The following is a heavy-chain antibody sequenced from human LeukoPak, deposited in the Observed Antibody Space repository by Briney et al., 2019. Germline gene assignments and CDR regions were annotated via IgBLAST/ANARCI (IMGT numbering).Heavy chain of an antibody. V-gene: IGHV3-48*02. D-gene: IGHD2-8*01. CDR3: ARDHQWAFDI. CDR1: GFTFRGYS. J-gene: IGHJ3*02. CDR2: IGVGSSAI. Sequence: GGSLSLSCAASGFTFRGYSMNWVHKAPGKGLEWVSYIGVGSSAIYYADSVKGRFTISRDNAKTSLYLQMNSLRDDDTAVYYCARDHQWAFDIWGQGTMVTVSS.